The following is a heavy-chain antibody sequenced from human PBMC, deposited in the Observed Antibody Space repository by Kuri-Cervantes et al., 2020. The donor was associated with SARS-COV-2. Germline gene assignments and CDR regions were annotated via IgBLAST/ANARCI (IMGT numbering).Heavy chain of an antibody. J-gene: IGHJ3*02. CDR2: VNSRATII. D-gene: IGHD3-10*01. CDR3: ARARAANEWFGELYLDAFDI. Sequence: ETLSLTCAASGFTFSSYSMNWVRQAPGKGLEWVSYVNSRATIISYADSVKGRFTISRDNAKNSLYLQMNSLRAEDTAVYYCARARAANEWFGELYLDAFDIWGQGTMVTVSS. CDR1: GFTFSSYS. V-gene: IGHV3-48*04.